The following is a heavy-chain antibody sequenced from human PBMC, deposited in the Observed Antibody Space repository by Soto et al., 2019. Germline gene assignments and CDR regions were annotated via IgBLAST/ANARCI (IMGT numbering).Heavy chain of an antibody. CDR1: GLTVSSNY. CDR3: ARDRPGDEGDGFDI. D-gene: IGHD3-10*01. J-gene: IGHJ3*02. CDR2: LYSGGST. V-gene: IGHV3-53*02. Sequence: EVQLVETGGGLIQPGGSLRLSCAASGLTVSSNYMNWVRQAPGKGLEWVSVLYSGGSTHYAGSVKGRFIISRNNSKNTLYLQMNGVRVEDTGVYCCARDRPGDEGDGFDIWGHGTMVTVSS.